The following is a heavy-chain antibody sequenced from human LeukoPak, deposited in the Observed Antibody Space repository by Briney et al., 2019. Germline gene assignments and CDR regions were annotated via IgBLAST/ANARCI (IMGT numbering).Heavy chain of an antibody. CDR2: ISSSSSTI. Sequence: GGSLRLSCAASGFTFSSYEMNWVRQAPGKGLEWVSYISSSSSTIYYADSMKGRFTISRDNAKNSLYLQMNSLRAEDTAVYYCAAKDIVVVPAPFYYYGMDVWGQGTTVTVSS. D-gene: IGHD2-2*01. CDR3: AAKDIVVVPAPFYYYGMDV. CDR1: GFTFSSYE. J-gene: IGHJ6*02. V-gene: IGHV3-48*03.